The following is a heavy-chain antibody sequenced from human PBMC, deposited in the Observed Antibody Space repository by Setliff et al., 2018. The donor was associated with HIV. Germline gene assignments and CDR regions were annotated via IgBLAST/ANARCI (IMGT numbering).Heavy chain of an antibody. V-gene: IGHV4-34*01. CDR3: ARGYEGSSPGGAFDI. D-gene: IGHD6-6*01. CDR2: VHHSGSA. CDR1: GGSFSGFY. J-gene: IGHJ3*02. Sequence: SETLSLTCAVYGGSFSGFYWSWIRQPPGKGLEWIGEVHHSGSANYNPSLKSRVTISVDTSKNQFSVKLTSVTAADTAVYYCARGYEGSSPGGAFDIWGQGTTVTVSS.